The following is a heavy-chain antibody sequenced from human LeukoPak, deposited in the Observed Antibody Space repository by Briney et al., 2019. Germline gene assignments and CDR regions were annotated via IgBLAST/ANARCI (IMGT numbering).Heavy chain of an antibody. J-gene: IGHJ6*03. CDR3: ARDRPYYYRALYYYYMDV. CDR1: SGFAASGFTFSTFG. D-gene: IGHD3-10*01. V-gene: IGHV3-30*19. CDR2: ISYDGGDR. Sequence: GGSLRLSCAASGFAASGFTFSTFGMHWVRQAPGKGLEWVAVISYDGGDRYYADSVKGRLTISRDNSKNTLYLQMNSLRPEDTAVYYCARDRPYYYRALYYYYMDVWGKGTTVTVSS.